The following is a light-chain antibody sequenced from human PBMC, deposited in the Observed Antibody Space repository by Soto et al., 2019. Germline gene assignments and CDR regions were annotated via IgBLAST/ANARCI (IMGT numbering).Light chain of an antibody. CDR1: QSVSSN. J-gene: IGKJ4*01. Sequence: EIVMTQSPATLSVSPGERATLSCRASQSVSSNLAWYQQKPGQAPRLLIYGASTRATGIPARFSGSGSGTEFTLTISSLQSEDFAVYYCQQYKNWPLTFGLGTKFDIK. CDR2: GAS. CDR3: QQYKNWPLT. V-gene: IGKV3-15*01.